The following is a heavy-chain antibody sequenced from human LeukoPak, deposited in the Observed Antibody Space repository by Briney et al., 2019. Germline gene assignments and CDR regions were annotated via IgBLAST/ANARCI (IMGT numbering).Heavy chain of an antibody. CDR2: ISGSGGST. J-gene: IGHJ4*02. Sequence: GSLRLSCAASGFTFSSYAMSWVRQAPGKGLEWVSAISGSGGSTYYADSVKGRFTISRDNSKNSLYLQLNSLRAEDTAVYYCARRVRSGFFDNWGQGTLVTVSS. CDR3: ARRVRSGFFDN. D-gene: IGHD3-3*01. V-gene: IGHV3-23*01. CDR1: GFTFSSYA.